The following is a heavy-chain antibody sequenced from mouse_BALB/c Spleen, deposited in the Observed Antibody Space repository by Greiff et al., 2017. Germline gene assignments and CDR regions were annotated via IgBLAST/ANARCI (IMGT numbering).Heavy chain of an antibody. CDR3: ARDYYRCERAMDY. CDR1: GFTFSSYG. Sequence: EVQGVESGGGLVQPGGSLKLSCAASGFTFSSYGMSWVRQTPDKRLELVATINSNGGSTYYPDSVKGRFTISRDNAKNTLYLQMSSLKSEDTAMYYCARDYYRCERAMDYWGQGTSVTVSS. J-gene: IGHJ4*01. CDR2: INSNGGST. V-gene: IGHV5-6-3*01. D-gene: IGHD2-14*01.